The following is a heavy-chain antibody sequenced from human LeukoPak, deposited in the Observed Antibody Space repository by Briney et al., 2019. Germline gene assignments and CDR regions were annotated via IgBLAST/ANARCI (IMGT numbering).Heavy chain of an antibody. D-gene: IGHD3-22*01. J-gene: IGHJ4*02. Sequence: SQTLSLTCAISGDSVSSNSAAWNWIRQSPSRDLEWLGRTYYRSKWYNDYAVSVKSRITINPDTSKNQFSLQLNSVTPEDTAVYYCARAPQSWDYDSSGIDYWGQGTLVTVSS. CDR3: ARAPQSWDYDSSGIDY. CDR2: TYYRSKWYN. V-gene: IGHV6-1*01. CDR1: GDSVSSNSAA.